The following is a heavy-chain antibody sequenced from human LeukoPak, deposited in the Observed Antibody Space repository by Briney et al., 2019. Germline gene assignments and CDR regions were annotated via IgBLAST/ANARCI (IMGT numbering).Heavy chain of an antibody. CDR1: GYSFTSYW. D-gene: IGHD3-10*01. J-gene: IGHJ4*02. Sequence: GASLKISCKGSGYSFTSYWIGWVRQMPGKGLEWMGTIYPGDSDTRYSPSFQGQVTISDDKSITTAYLQWNSLKASDTAMYYCARQGFYYGSGSQSDYWGQGTLVTVSS. V-gene: IGHV5-51*01. CDR2: IYPGDSDT. CDR3: ARQGFYYGSGSQSDY.